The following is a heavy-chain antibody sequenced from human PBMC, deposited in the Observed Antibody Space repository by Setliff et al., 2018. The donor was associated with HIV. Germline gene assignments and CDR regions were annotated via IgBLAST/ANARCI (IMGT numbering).Heavy chain of an antibody. V-gene: IGHV4-39*07. CDR1: GGSISSGSYY. D-gene: IGHD3-22*01. Sequence: SETLSLTCTVSGGSISSGSYYWSWIRQPPGKGLEWIGSIYYSGSTYYNPSLKSRVTISVDTSKNQFSLKLSSVTAADTAVYYCAREDYYDSSGYPLYYFDYWGQGTLVTVSS. CDR3: AREDYYDSSGYPLYYFDY. J-gene: IGHJ4*02. CDR2: IYYSGST.